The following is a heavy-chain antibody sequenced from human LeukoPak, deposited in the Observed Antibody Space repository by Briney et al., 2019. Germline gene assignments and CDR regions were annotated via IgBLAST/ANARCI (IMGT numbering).Heavy chain of an antibody. J-gene: IGHJ4*02. Sequence: SETLSLTCTVSGGSISSYYWSWIRQPAGKGLGWIGRIYTSGSTNYNPSLKSRVTMSVDTSKNQFSLKLSSVTAADTAVYYCARGTHDCSGGSCYGYWGQGTLVTVSS. V-gene: IGHV4-4*07. D-gene: IGHD2-15*01. CDR1: GGSISSYY. CDR2: IYTSGST. CDR3: ARGTHDCSGGSCYGY.